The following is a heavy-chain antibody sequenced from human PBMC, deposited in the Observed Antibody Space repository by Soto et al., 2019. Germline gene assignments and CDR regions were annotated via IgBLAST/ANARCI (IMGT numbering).Heavy chain of an antibody. J-gene: IGHJ6*03. D-gene: IGHD4-17*01. Sequence: GASVKVSCKASGYTFTSYGISWVRQAPGQGLEWMGWISAYNGNTNYAQKLQGRVTMTTDTSTSTAYMELRSLRSDDTAVYYCAREPYGDYYYYYMDVWGKGTRVTVPS. CDR3: AREPYGDYYYYYMDV. CDR1: GYTFTSYG. CDR2: ISAYNGNT. V-gene: IGHV1-18*01.